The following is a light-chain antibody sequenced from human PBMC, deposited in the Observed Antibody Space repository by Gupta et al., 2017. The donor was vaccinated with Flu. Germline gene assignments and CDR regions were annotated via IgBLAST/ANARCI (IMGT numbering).Light chain of an antibody. Sequence: SVLTQPPSVSGAPGQSVTISCPGNNSNIGAAYNVHWYQQHPRTAPKLLMYDNNKRHSGGPARFSGSKSGTSASLAITGLQAEEEADYYCQSYDSSLSGDVVFGGGTKLTVL. V-gene: IGLV1-40*01. J-gene: IGLJ2*01. CDR3: QSYDSSLSGDVV. CDR2: DNN. CDR1: NSNIGAAYN.